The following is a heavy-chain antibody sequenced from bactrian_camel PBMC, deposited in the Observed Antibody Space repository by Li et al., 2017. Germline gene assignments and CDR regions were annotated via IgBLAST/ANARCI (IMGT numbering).Heavy chain of an antibody. J-gene: IGHJ4*01. D-gene: IGHD5*01. V-gene: IGHV3S1*01. CDR2: VATDTDIT. CDR1: GYTYPRGC. Sequence: HVQLVESGGGSEQAGGSLRLSCEVSGYTYPRGCLGWFRQAPGKEREGVIVVATDTDITDYADSVKGRFTIIRDLTPNTIYLQLNSLKREDTAMYYCAAAPWYTGGGGEQGLAALYTLTSHCGARAPRSPSP. CDR3: AAAPWYTGGGGEQGLAALYTLTSH.